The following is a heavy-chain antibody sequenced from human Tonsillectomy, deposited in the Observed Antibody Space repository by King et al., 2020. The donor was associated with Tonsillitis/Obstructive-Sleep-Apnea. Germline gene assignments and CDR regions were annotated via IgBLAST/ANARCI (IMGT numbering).Heavy chain of an antibody. CDR3: AGGRDALTGYYPFDY. D-gene: IGHD3-9*01. CDR1: GFIFSTYG. V-gene: IGHV3-48*02. Sequence: VQLVESGGGLVQPGGSLRLSCAASGFIFSTYGMNWVRQAQGKGLEWVSYISSSSSTIYFADSVKGRFTISRDNAKNSLYLQMNSLRDEDTAVYYCAGGRDALTGYYPFDYWGQGTLVTVSS. CDR2: ISSSSSTI. J-gene: IGHJ4*02.